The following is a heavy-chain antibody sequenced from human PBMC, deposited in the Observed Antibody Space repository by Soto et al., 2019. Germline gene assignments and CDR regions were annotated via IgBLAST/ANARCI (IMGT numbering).Heavy chain of an antibody. D-gene: IGHD2-21*02. V-gene: IGHV3-23*01. J-gene: IGHJ4*02. CDR2: MTGSGGDI. CDR1: GFSVSRYA. Sequence: EVQLLESGGGLVQPGGSLRLSCAASGFSVSRYAMMWVRQPPGKGQEWVAGMTGSGGDIRYADPVKGRFTISKDNSKNTLYVQMNSLRAEDTAIYYCAKDAVYGDGLWLAGNWGQGTLVTVSS. CDR3: AKDAVYGDGLWLAGN.